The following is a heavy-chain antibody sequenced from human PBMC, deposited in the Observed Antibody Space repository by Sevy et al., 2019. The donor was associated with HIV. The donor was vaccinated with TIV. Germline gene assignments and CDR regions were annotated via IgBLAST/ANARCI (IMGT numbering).Heavy chain of an antibody. CDR3: AHETFGRFDS. Sequence: GGSLRLSCAASGFTFSANGMNWVRQAPGKGLEWVANIKGDGSDKNYVDSVEGRFTISRDNAKNLLYLQMNSLRVEDTAVYYCAHETFGRFDSWGQGTLVTVSS. CDR1: GFTFSANG. V-gene: IGHV3-7*01. CDR2: IKGDGSDK. J-gene: IGHJ4*02. D-gene: IGHD3-16*01.